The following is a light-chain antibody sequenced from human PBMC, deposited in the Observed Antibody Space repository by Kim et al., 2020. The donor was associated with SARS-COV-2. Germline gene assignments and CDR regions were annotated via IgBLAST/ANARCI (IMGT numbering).Light chain of an antibody. CDR3: QQYGTVPYT. V-gene: IGKV3-20*01. CDR1: QSFGNNN. Sequence: TQSPGALSLSPGERATLSCRASQSFGNNNLAWYQQKPGQAPGLLIYGASNRATGIPDRFSGSGSGTDFTLTISRLEPEDFAVYYCQQYGTVPYTFGQGTKLEI. CDR2: GAS. J-gene: IGKJ2*01.